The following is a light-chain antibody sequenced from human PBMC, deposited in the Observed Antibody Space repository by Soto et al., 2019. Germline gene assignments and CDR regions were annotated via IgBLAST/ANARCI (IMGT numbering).Light chain of an antibody. J-gene: IGLJ1*01. CDR3: SSYTSSSTLGV. CDR2: EVS. V-gene: IGLV2-14*01. Sequence: QSVLTQPASVSGSPGQSITISCTGTSSDVGTYNYVSWYQHHPGKAPKLMIYEVSNRPSGVSNRFSGSKSGNTASLTISGLQAEDEADYYCSSYTSSSTLGVFGTGTKLTV. CDR1: SSDVGTYNY.